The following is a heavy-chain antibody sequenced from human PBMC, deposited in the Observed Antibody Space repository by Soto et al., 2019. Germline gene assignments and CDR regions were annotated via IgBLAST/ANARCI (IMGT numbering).Heavy chain of an antibody. CDR2: INHSGST. D-gene: IGHD1-26*01. Sequence: PSETLSLTCAVYGGSFSGYYWSWIRQPPGKGLEWIGEINHSGSTNYNPSLKSRVTISVDTSKNQFSLKLSSVTAEGTAVYYCAREDVGATGLYYCYYGMDVWGQGTTVTVSS. J-gene: IGHJ6*02. CDR3: AREDVGATGLYYCYYGMDV. CDR1: GGSFSGYY. V-gene: IGHV4-34*01.